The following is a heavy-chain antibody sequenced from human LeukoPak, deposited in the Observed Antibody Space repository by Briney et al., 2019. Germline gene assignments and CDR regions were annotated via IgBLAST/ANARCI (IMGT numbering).Heavy chain of an antibody. D-gene: IGHD2-21*02. V-gene: IGHV3-23*01. CDR1: GFTFSSYA. Sequence: PGGSLRLSCAASGFTFSSYAMSWVRQAPGKGLEWVSAISGSGGSTYYADSVKGRFTIARDNSNNMSFLQMNSLRAEDTAVYYCARDVPQYCGGDCYSPNNWFDPWGQGTLVTVSS. J-gene: IGHJ5*02. CDR2: ISGSGGST. CDR3: ARDVPQYCGGDCYSPNNWFDP.